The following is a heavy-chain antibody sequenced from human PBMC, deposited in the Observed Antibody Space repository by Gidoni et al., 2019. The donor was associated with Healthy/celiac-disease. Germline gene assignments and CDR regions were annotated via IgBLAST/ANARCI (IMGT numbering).Heavy chain of an antibody. V-gene: IGHV3-30*01. D-gene: IGHD2-15*01. J-gene: IGHJ6*03. CDR2: ISYDGSNK. CDR3: ARPIAGYCSGGSCYGRGYYYYYMDV. CDR1: GFTFSRYA. Sequence: QVQLVASGGGVVQPGRSLRLFCSASGFTFSRYAMHWVRPAPGKGLEWVAVISYDGSNKYYADSVKGRFTISRDNSKNTLYLQMNSLRAEDTAVYYCARPIAGYCSGGSCYGRGYYYYYMDVWGKGTTVTVSS.